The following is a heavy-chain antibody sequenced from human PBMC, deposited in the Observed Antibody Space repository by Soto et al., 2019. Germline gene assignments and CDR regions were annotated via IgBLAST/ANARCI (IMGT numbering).Heavy chain of an antibody. CDR3: AKMLASGLPAIDY. J-gene: IGHJ4*02. CDR1: GFTVSSNY. CDR2: IYSGGST. V-gene: IGHV3-53*04. Sequence: GGSLRLSCAASGFTVSSNYMSWVRQAPGKGLEWDSVIYSGGSTYYADSVKGRFTISRHNSKNTLYLQMNSLRAEDTAVYYCAKMLASGLPAIDYWGQGTLVTVS. D-gene: IGHD2-2*01.